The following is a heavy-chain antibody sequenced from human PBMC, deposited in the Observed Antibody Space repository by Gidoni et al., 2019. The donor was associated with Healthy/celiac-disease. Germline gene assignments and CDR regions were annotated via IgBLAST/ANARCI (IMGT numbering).Heavy chain of an antibody. CDR1: GGTFSSYA. Sequence: QVQLVQSGAEVKKPGSSVKVSCKASGGTFSSYAISWVRQAPGQGLEWMGGIIPIFGTANYAQKFQGRVTITADKATSTAYMELSSLRSEDTAVYYCARGRMVRGVIPGYYYYMDVWGKRDHGHRLL. V-gene: IGHV1-69*06. J-gene: IGHJ6*03. D-gene: IGHD3-10*01. CDR3: ARGRMVRGVIPGYYYYMDV. CDR2: IIPIFGTA.